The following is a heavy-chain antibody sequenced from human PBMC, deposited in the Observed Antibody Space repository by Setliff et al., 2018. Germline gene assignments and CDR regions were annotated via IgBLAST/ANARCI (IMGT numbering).Heavy chain of an antibody. V-gene: IGHV1-46*01. CDR1: GYTFANYY. CDR2: IDPSGFST. CDR3: AGPRGPYSASDAFDI. J-gene: IGHJ3*02. Sequence: ASVKVSCKASGYTFANYYMHWVRQAPGQGLEWMGIIDPSGFSTNYAQKFQGRVTVTRATSTDTLYMELSSLRSEDTAIYYCAGPRGPYSASDAFDIWGQGTMVT. D-gene: IGHD3-16*01.